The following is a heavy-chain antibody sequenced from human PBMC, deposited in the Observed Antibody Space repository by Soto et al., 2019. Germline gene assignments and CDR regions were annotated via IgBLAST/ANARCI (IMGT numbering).Heavy chain of an antibody. CDR1: GGSFSGYI. Sequence: PSETLSLTCAVSGGSFSGYICTWIRQTPGKGLQWIGQINHSGSSIYNPSLKNRVTISTMSNNKFSLELSSVTAAETAVYYCTRGLFSGSSYSGSWYYFDSWGQGTMVTVSS. V-gene: IGHV4-34*01. J-gene: IGHJ4*02. CDR2: INHSGSS. CDR3: TRGLFSGSSYSGSWYYFDS. D-gene: IGHD1-26*01.